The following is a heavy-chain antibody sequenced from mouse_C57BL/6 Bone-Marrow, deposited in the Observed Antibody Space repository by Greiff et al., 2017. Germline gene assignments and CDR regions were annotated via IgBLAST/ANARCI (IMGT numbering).Heavy chain of an antibody. D-gene: IGHD1-1*01. CDR2: ISSGGSYT. Sequence: EVHLVESGGDLVKPGGSLKLSCAASGFTFSSYGMSWVRQTPDKRLEWVATISSGGSYTYYPDSVKGRFTISRDNAKNTLYLQMSSLKSEDTAMYYCARRDYGPYAIDYWGQGTSVTVSS. V-gene: IGHV5-6*01. CDR3: ARRDYGPYAIDY. CDR1: GFTFSSYG. J-gene: IGHJ4*01.